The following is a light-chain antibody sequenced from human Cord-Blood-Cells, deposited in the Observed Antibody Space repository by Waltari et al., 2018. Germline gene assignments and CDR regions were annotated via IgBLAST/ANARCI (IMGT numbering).Light chain of an antibody. Sequence: QSALTQPPSASGSPGPSVTISCTGTSSDVGGYNYVPWYQQHPGKAPKLMIYEVSKRPSGVPDRFSGSKSGNTASLTVSGLQAEDEADYYCSSYAGSNNLYVFGTGTKVTVL. V-gene: IGLV2-8*01. CDR3: SSYAGSNNLYV. CDR1: SSDVGGYNY. CDR2: EVS. J-gene: IGLJ1*01.